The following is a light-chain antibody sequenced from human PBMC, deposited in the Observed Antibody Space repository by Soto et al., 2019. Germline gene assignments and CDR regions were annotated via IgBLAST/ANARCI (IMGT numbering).Light chain of an antibody. Sequence: QSVLTQPPSVSGAPGQRVTISCTGSRSNIGAGYDVHWYQQLPGTAPKLLIYANINRPSGVPDRFSGSNSGTSASLAITGLQAKDEADYYCHSFDSSLTGWVFGGGTQLTVL. J-gene: IGLJ7*01. CDR1: RSNIGAGYD. CDR2: ANI. V-gene: IGLV1-40*01. CDR3: HSFDSSLTGWV.